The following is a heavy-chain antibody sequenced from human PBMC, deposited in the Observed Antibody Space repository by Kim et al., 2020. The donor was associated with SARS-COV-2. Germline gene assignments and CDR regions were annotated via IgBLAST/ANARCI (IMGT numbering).Heavy chain of an antibody. V-gene: IGHV3-33*01. CDR3: ASGQMIYYYGIDV. J-gene: IGHJ6*02. D-gene: IGHD3-16*01. Sequence: GGSLRLSCAASGFTFSSYGMHWVRQAPGKGLEWVAVIWYDGSNKYYADSVKGRFTISRDNSKNTLYLQMNSLRAEDTAVYYCASGQMIYYYGIDVWGQGTTVTVSS. CDR2: IWYDGSNK. CDR1: GFTFSSYG.